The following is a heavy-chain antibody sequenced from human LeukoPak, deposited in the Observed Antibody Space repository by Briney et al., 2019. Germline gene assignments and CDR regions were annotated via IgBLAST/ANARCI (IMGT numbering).Heavy chain of an antibody. D-gene: IGHD5-18*01. Sequence: GGSLRLSCAASGFTVSRNYMNWVRQAPGKGLEWVSAISGSGGSTYYADSVKGRFTISRDNSKNTLYLQMNSLRAEDTAVYYCAKTSRGYSYGFNFDYWGQGTLVTVSS. V-gene: IGHV3-23*01. J-gene: IGHJ4*02. CDR1: GFTVSRNY. CDR2: ISGSGGST. CDR3: AKTSRGYSYGFNFDY.